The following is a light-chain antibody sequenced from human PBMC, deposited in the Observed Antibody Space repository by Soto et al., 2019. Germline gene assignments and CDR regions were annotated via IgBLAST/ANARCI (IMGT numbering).Light chain of an antibody. J-gene: IGKJ1*01. CDR3: QLYGSSPWK. V-gene: IGKV3-20*01. CDR2: GAS. CDR1: QSVSSSY. Sequence: EIVLTQSPGTLSLSPWERATLSCRASQSVSSSYLAWYQQKPGQAPRLLIYGASSRATGIPDRFSGSGSGTDFTLTISRLEPEDFAVYYCQLYGSSPWKFGQGTKVDIK.